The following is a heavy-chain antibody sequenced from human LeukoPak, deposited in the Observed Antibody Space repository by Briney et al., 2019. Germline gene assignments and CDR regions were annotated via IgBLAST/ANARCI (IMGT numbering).Heavy chain of an antibody. V-gene: IGHV3-15*01. CDR2: IKSKSDGGTT. CDR1: GFTFSNAG. J-gene: IGHJ4*02. Sequence: GGSLRLSCAASGFTFSNAGMSWVRQAPGKGLEWVGRIKSKSDGGTTEYAAPGRGKFTSAREESKNTLYLQMNSLKTEDTAVYYCTTDYSYSSGWYYFDYWGQGTLVTVSS. D-gene: IGHD6-19*01. CDR3: TTDYSYSSGWYYFDY.